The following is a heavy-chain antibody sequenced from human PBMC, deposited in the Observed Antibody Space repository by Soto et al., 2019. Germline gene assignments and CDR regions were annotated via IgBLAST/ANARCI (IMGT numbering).Heavy chain of an antibody. V-gene: IGHV3-23*01. CDR3: AKNCGGDCYTNFDY. J-gene: IGHJ4*02. CDR1: GFTFSSSA. Sequence: EVQLLESGGGLVQPGGSLRLSCAASGFTFSSSAMSWVRQSPGKGLEWVSALSGCGVTTYYADSVKGRFTISRDNSKNTLYVQLNSLRVEDTALYYCAKNCGGDCYTNFDYWGQGTLVTVSS. D-gene: IGHD2-21*02. CDR2: LSGCGVTT.